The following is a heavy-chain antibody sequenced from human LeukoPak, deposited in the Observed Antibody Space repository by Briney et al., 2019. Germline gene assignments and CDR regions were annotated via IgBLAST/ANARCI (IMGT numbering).Heavy chain of an antibody. D-gene: IGHD2-15*01. Sequence: PSETLSLTRTVSGGSISSYYWSWIRQPPGKGLEWIGYIYYSGSTNYNPSLKSRVTISVDTSKNQFSLKLSSVTAADTAVYYCARCYCSGGSCTSPGDYYYMDVWGKGTTVTVSS. J-gene: IGHJ6*03. CDR1: GGSISSYY. V-gene: IGHV4-59*01. CDR3: ARCYCSGGSCTSPGDYYYMDV. CDR2: IYYSGST.